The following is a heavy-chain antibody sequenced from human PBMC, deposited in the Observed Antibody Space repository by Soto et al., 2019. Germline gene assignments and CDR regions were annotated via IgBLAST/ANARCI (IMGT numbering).Heavy chain of an antibody. CDR1: RFTFSLYS. CDR2: ISRSSTGI. J-gene: IGHJ6*02. CDR3: AGGVIWGLDG. Sequence: EVQLVESGGGLVQPGGSLRLSCAASRFTFSLYSMSWVRQAPGKGLEWVSYISRSSTGIHYADSVKGRFTISRDDVTNLRHRQVNSLRDGDTAVYYCAGGVIWGLDGWGPGTTVSISS. D-gene: IGHD3-16*02. V-gene: IGHV3-48*02.